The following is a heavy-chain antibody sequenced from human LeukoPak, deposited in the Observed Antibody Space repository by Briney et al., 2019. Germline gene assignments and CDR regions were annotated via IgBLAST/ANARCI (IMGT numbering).Heavy chain of an antibody. Sequence: PGGSLRLSCAASGFTFSSYRMNWVRQAPGKGLEWVSYISGSGSAIYYADSVKGRFTISRDKGKNSLYLQMNSLRAEDTAVFYCARLATPGFYFDSWGQGTLVTVSS. CDR1: GFTFSSYR. CDR3: ARLATPGFYFDS. V-gene: IGHV3-48*01. J-gene: IGHJ4*02. D-gene: IGHD2-15*01. CDR2: ISGSGSAI.